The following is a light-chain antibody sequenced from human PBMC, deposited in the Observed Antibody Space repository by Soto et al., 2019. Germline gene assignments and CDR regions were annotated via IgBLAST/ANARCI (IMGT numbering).Light chain of an antibody. J-gene: IGKJ1*01. Sequence: DIQMTQSPSSLSASVGDRVTITCRASQSVRRDLNWYQQRPGKAPKLLIYTTSNLEGGVPSRFSGSGSGTDFTLTISNLQPEDFATYFCQQGFSRPRTFGLGTKVDIK. CDR3: QQGFSRPRT. V-gene: IGKV1-39*01. CDR2: TTS. CDR1: QSVRRD.